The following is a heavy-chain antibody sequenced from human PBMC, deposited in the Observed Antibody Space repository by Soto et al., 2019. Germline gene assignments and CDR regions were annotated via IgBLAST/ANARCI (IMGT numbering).Heavy chain of an antibody. J-gene: IGHJ5*02. Sequence: PSETLSLTCTVSGASISVHSYYWTWIRQPPGKGLEWIGSSYYSGTTYFNPSLKSRATISVDTSKNQFSLRLTSGTAADTAIYYCTRRYNWNYNYFDPWGPGALVTVSS. D-gene: IGHD1-20*01. CDR1: GASISVHSYY. CDR2: SYYSGTT. CDR3: TRRYNWNYNYFDP. V-gene: IGHV4-39*01.